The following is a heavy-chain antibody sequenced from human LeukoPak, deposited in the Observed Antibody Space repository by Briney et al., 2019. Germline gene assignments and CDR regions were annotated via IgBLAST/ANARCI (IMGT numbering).Heavy chain of an antibody. D-gene: IGHD2-2*01. V-gene: IGHV3-11*01. J-gene: IGHJ4*02. CDR3: ARGLPATLLDY. CDR2: ISSSGSTI. CDR1: GFSFGTYA. Sequence: GGSLRLSCAASGFSFGTYAVSWVRQAPGKGLEWVSYISSSGSTIYYADSVKGRFTISRDNAKNSLYLQMNSLRAEDTAVYYCARGLPATLLDYWGQGTLVTVSS.